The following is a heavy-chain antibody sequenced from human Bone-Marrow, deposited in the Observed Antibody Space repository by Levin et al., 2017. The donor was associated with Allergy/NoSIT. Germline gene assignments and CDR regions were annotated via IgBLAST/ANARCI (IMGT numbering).Heavy chain of an antibody. J-gene: IGHJ6*03. V-gene: IGHV1-46*01. Sequence: ASVKVSCKASGYTFTSYYMHWVRQAPGQGLEWMGIINPSGGSTSYAQKFQGRVTMTRDTSTSTVYMELSSLRSEDTAVYYCARDKRCIAARHPNYLRINYYYYYYMDVWGKGTTVTVSS. D-gene: IGHD6-6*01. CDR3: ARDKRCIAARHPNYLRINYYYYYYMDV. CDR1: GYTFTSYY. CDR2: INPSGGST.